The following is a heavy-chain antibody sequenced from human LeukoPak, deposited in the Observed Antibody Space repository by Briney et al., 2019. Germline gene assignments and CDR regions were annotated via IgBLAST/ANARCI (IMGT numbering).Heavy chain of an antibody. Sequence: ASVKVSCTASGYIFTAYYMHWVRQAPGQGLEWMGWIDPNSGGADYAQKFQGRVTMTRDKSISTAYMALSRLRADDTAMYYCARGVDSRYSSGWYHSYYYMDVWGKGTTVTVSS. D-gene: IGHD6-19*01. J-gene: IGHJ6*03. CDR3: ARGVDSRYSSGWYHSYYYMDV. CDR2: IDPNSGGA. V-gene: IGHV1-2*02. CDR1: GYIFTAYY.